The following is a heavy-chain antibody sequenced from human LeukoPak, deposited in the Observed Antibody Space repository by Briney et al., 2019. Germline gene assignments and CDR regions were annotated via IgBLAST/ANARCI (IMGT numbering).Heavy chain of an antibody. CDR2: ISSSGSTI. CDR3: ARNFHRRLYDSSGYYPH. D-gene: IGHD3-22*01. J-gene: IGHJ4*02. Sequence: GGSLRLSCAASGFTFSSYEMNWVRQAPGKGLEWVSYISSSGSTIYYADSVKGRFTISRDNAKNSLYLQMNSLRAEDTAVYYCARNFHRRLYDSSGYYPHWGQGTLVTVSS. V-gene: IGHV3-48*03. CDR1: GFTFSSYE.